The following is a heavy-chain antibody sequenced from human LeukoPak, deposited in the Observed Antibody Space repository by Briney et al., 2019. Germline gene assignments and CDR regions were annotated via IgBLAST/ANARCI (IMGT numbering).Heavy chain of an antibody. V-gene: IGHV3-48*03. Sequence: GGSLRLSCAASGFTFSSYEMNWVRQAPGKGLEWVSYISSSGSTIYYADSVKGRFTISRDNAKNSLYLQMNSLRAEDTAVYYCARDKVRGAKAPFDYWGQGTLVTVSS. CDR1: GFTFSSYE. J-gene: IGHJ4*02. D-gene: IGHD3-10*01. CDR2: ISSSGSTI. CDR3: ARDKVRGAKAPFDY.